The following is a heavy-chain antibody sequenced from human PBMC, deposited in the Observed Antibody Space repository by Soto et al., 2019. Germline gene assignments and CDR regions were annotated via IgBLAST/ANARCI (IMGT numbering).Heavy chain of an antibody. CDR3: ARETDGSCYSGGCDAFDI. Sequence: GGSLRLSCAASGFTFSSYAMHWVRQAPGKGLEWVAVISYDGSNKYYADSVKGRFTISRDNSKNTLYLQMNSLRAEDTAVYYCARETDGSCYSGGCDAFDIWGQGTMVTVSS. V-gene: IGHV3-30-3*01. J-gene: IGHJ3*02. D-gene: IGHD2-15*01. CDR1: GFTFSSYA. CDR2: ISYDGSNK.